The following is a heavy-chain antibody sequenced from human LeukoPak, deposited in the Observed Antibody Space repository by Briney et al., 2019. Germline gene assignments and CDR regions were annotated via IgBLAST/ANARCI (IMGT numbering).Heavy chain of an antibody. Sequence: SVKVSCKASGGTFSSYAISWVRQAPGQGLEWMGGIIPIFGTANYAQKFQGRVTITTDESTSTAYMELSSLRSEDTAVYYCASNNYYDSSRTSLGGFDYWGQGTLVTVSS. J-gene: IGHJ4*02. CDR2: IIPIFGTA. D-gene: IGHD3-22*01. V-gene: IGHV1-69*05. CDR3: ASNNYYDSSRTSLGGFDY. CDR1: GGTFSSYA.